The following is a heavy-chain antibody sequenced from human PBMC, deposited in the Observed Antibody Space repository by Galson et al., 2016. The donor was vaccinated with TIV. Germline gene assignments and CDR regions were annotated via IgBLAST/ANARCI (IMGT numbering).Heavy chain of an antibody. CDR1: GLSVRDNY. V-gene: IGHV3-66*03. CDR2: IKSRGAI. J-gene: IGHJ6*02. Sequence: SLRLSCAASGLSVRDNYMAWVRQAPGKGLEWVSVIKSRGAIEYADSVKGRFTVSRDTYKNTGFLQMNSLRNEDTAAYYCARDRTYCVGECFYNYYYGMDVWGQGTTVIVSS. D-gene: IGHD2-21*01. CDR3: ARDRTYCVGECFYNYYYGMDV.